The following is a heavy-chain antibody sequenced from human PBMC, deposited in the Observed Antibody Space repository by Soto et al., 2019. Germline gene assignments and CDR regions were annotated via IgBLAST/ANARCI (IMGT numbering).Heavy chain of an antibody. V-gene: IGHV3-64*01. CDR1: GFAFSGFA. J-gene: IGHJ4*02. D-gene: IGHD6-19*01. CDR3: ARVGAGAGSPFDY. Sequence: GGSLRLSCAASGFAFSGFAMQWVRQAPGKGLEHVSAITNNGGTTYYANSVKGRFTISRDNSKNTLYLQMGSLRLEDMAVYYCARVGAGAGSPFDYWGQGTLVTVSS. CDR2: ITNNGGTT.